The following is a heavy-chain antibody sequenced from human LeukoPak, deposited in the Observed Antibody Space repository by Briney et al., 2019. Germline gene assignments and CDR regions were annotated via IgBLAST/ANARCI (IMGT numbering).Heavy chain of an antibody. D-gene: IGHD2-15*01. CDR2: IWSDGSDR. CDR1: GXTFTKYG. J-gene: IGHJ4*02. V-gene: IGHV3-33*01. Sequence: GGSLRLSCAASGXTFTKYGMQWVRQAPGKGLEWVAVIWSDGSDRHYADSVKGRFTISRDNSKNTVSLEMNSLRVEDTAVYYCARDGGCSGGNCYQRFDSWGQGTLVTVSP. CDR3: ARDGGCSGGNCYQRFDS.